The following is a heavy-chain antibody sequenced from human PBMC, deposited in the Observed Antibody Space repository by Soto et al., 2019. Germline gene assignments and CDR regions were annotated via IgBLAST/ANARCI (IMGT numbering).Heavy chain of an antibody. CDR3: AKEVTGRPWTDV. Sequence: QVQLQESGPGLVKPSETLSLTCSVSGASVSSGSYYRSWIRQPPGKGLEWIGFIYYGWGTTYNPALKSRVAKSEYTSKNQFSLRLKSVTAANTAVYYGAKEVTGRPWTDVWGQGTTVTVS. J-gene: IGHJ6*02. CDR1: GASVSSGSYY. V-gene: IGHV4-61*01. CDR2: IYYGWGT. D-gene: IGHD6-6*01.